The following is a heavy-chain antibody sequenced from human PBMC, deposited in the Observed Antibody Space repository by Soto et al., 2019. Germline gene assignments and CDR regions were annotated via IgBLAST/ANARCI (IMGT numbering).Heavy chain of an antibody. CDR1: GFTFSVYS. D-gene: IGHD6-19*01. CDR3: VSSVEGHFDY. J-gene: IGHJ4*02. CDR2: ITSDTKTI. V-gene: IGHV3-48*02. Sequence: EVQLVESGGDLVQRGGSLRLSCVASGFTFSVYSMNWVRQAPGKGLEWFSYITSDTKTIKYADSVKGRFTISRDNAKNSVYLQMNSLRDEDTAVYYCVSSVEGHFDYWGQGTVVTVSS.